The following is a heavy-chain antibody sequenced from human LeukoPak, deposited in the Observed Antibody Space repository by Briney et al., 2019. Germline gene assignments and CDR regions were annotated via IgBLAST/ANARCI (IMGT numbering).Heavy chain of an antibody. CDR3: AKSMAAYYYYGMDV. D-gene: IGHD5-24*01. Sequence: GGSLRLSCAASGFTFSSYAMNWVRQAPGKGLEWVSSISGSGGSTYRADSVKGRFTISRDNSKNTLYLRMNSLRAEDTAVYYCAKSMAAYYYYGMDVWGQGTTVTVSS. V-gene: IGHV3-23*01. CDR2: ISGSGGST. CDR1: GFTFSSYA. J-gene: IGHJ6*02.